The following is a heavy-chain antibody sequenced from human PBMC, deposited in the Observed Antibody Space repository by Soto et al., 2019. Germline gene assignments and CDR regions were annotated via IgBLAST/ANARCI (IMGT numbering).Heavy chain of an antibody. CDR1: GYTFTSYY. D-gene: IGHD5-12*01. CDR2: INPSGGST. Sequence: ASVKVSCKASGYTFTSYYIHWVRQAPGQGLEWVGLINPSGGSTTYAPKFQGRVTMTRDTSTSTVYMELNSLRSEDTAVYFCARDAQIGHGYSVYHTYWGQGTLVTVPQ. V-gene: IGHV1-46*01. J-gene: IGHJ4*02. CDR3: ARDAQIGHGYSVYHTY.